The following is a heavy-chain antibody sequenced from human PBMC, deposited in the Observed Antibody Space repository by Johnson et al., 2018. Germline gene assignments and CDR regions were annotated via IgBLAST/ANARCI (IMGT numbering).Heavy chain of an antibody. V-gene: IGHV3-9*01. Sequence: VQLVESGGGLVQPGRSLRLSCAASGFTFDDYAMHWVRHAPGKGLEWVFGISWNSGSIGYADLGKGRFTNSRDNAKNSLYLQMNSRRAEDTALYYCAKGGWELLKTYFQHWGQGTLVTVSS. CDR3: AKGGWELLKTYFQH. CDR1: GFTFDDYA. CDR2: ISWNSGSI. J-gene: IGHJ1*01. D-gene: IGHD1-26*01.